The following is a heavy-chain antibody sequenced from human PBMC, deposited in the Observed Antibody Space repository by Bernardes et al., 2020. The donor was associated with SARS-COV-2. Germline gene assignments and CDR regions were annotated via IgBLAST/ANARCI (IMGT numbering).Heavy chain of an antibody. J-gene: IGHJ4*02. CDR3: ARVDFSNLYYFDY. CDR1: GFTFSSYT. CDR2: ISTISSYI. V-gene: IGHV3-21*06. Sequence: GGSLRLSCAASGFTFSSYTMNWFRQAPGKGLELISSISTISSYISYSDSVRGRFTISRDNAKNSVSLQMNSLRSEDTAVYYCARVDFSNLYYFDYWGQGTPVTVSS. D-gene: IGHD4-4*01.